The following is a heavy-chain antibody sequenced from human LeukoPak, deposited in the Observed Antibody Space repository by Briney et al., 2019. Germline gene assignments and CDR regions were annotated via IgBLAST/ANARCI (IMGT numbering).Heavy chain of an antibody. V-gene: IGHV3-7*02. CDR1: GLSFSNFW. Sequence: PGGSLRLSCAASGLSFSNFWMSWVRQAPGKGLDRVAHTDEAGSDKYYVDSVKGRFTISRDNAKNTLYMQMNSLRAEDTAVYYCARGVYEEDVNYWGQGTLVTVSS. CDR3: ARGVYEEDVNY. CDR2: TDEAGSDK. D-gene: IGHD6-13*01. J-gene: IGHJ4*02.